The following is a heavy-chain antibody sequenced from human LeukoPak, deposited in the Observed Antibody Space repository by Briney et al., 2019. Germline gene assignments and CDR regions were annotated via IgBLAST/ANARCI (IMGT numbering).Heavy chain of an antibody. CDR1: GYTFTSHG. J-gene: IGHJ4*02. D-gene: IGHD6-13*01. V-gene: IGHV1-18*01. CDR2: ISVYNGNT. CDR3: ARDREAAGQKLTDY. Sequence: ASVKVSCKASGYTFTSHGITWVRQAPGQGPEWMGWISVYNGNTNYAQKFQGRVTMTTDTSTTSAYMELRSLRSDDTAIYYCARDREAAGQKLTDYWGQGTLVTVSS.